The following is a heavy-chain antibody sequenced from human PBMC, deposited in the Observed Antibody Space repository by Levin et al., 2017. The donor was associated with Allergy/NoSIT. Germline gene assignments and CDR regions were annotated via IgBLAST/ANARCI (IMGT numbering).Heavy chain of an antibody. Sequence: SQTLSLTCAVYGGSFSGSYWSWIRQPPGKGLEWIGEINHSGSTNYNPSLKSRVTISVDTSKNTLYLQMNSLRAEDTAVYYCAKDRSVRFLEWPKYYYYGMDVWGQGTTVTVSS. J-gene: IGHJ6*02. CDR1: GGSFSGSY. V-gene: IGHV4-34*01. CDR3: AKDRSVRFLEWPKYYYYGMDV. CDR2: INHSGST. D-gene: IGHD3-3*01.